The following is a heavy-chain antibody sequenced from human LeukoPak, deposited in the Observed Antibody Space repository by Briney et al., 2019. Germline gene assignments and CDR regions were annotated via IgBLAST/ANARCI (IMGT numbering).Heavy chain of an antibody. V-gene: IGHV3-30*04. CDR1: GFSFSTYA. J-gene: IGHJ4*02. D-gene: IGHD6-19*01. CDR2: VSYDGTDK. Sequence: GGSLRLSCAASGFSFSTYAMHWVRQAPGKGLEWVALVSYDGTDKYYADSVRGRFTISRDNPKNTLSLQMSSLRAEDTAVYYCAREDRGWYPAYWGQGTLVTVSS. CDR3: AREDRGWYPAY.